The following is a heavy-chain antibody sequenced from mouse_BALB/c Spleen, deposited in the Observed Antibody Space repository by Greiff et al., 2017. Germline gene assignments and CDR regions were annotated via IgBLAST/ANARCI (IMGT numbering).Heavy chain of an antibody. CDR2: IWAGGST. V-gene: IGHV2-9*02. CDR3: ARRGNYAMDY. CDR1: GFSLTSYG. J-gene: IGHJ4*01. Sequence: VQGVESGPGLVAPSQSLSITCTVSGFSLTSYGVHWVRQPPGKGLEWLGVIWAGGSTNYNSALMSRLSISKDNSKSQVFLKMNSLQTDDTAMYYCARRGNYAMDYWGQGTSVTVSS.